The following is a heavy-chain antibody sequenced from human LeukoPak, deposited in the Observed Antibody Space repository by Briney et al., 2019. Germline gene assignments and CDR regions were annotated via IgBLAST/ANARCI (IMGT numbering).Heavy chain of an antibody. CDR3: ALYCRLSSNCGYYGMDV. J-gene: IGHJ6*02. D-gene: IGHD2-15*01. Sequence: SETLSLTCIVSGGSINNYYWSWIRQPPGKGLEWIGEVSFSGSTNYNPSLTSRVTIPADPSKNQFSLKLSSVTAADTAVYYCALYCRLSSNCGYYGMDVWGQGTTVTVSS. CDR2: VSFSGST. CDR1: GGSINNYY. V-gene: IGHV4-59*08.